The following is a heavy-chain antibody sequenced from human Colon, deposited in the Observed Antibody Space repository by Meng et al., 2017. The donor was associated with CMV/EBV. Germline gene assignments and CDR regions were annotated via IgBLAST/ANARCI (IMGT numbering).Heavy chain of an antibody. D-gene: IGHD2-15*01. V-gene: IGHV1-69*04. CDR3: ARDCSGGSCYGEGFDP. CDR1: GGTCSSDT. CDR2: IIPILGIA. Sequence: GGTCSSDTISWVRQAPGQGLEWLGKIIPILGIANYEQKFQGRVTITADKSTSTAYMELSSLRSEDTAVYYCARDCSGGSCYGEGFDPWGQGTLVTVPQ. J-gene: IGHJ5*02.